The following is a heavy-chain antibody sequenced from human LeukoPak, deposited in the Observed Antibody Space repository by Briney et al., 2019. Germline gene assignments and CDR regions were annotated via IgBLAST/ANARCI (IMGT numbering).Heavy chain of an antibody. D-gene: IGHD3-3*01. J-gene: IGHJ4*02. CDR2: MNPNSGNT. V-gene: IGHV1-8*01. Sequence: ASVKVSCKASGYTFTSYDINWVRQATGQGLEWMGWMNPNSGNTGYAQKFQGRVTITRNTSISTAYMELSSLRSEDTAVYYCARVYKFWSGYYIPDYWGQGTLVTVSS. CDR1: GYTFTSYD. CDR3: ARVYKFWSGYYIPDY.